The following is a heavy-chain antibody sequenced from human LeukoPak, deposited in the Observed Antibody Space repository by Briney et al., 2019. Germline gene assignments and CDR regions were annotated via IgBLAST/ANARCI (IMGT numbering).Heavy chain of an antibody. V-gene: IGHV4-59*08. J-gene: IGHJ4*02. CDR2: IYYSGST. Sequence: PSETLSLTCTVSGGSISSYYWSWIRQPPGKGLEWIGYIYYSGSTSYNPSLNSRVTISLDTSKNQFSLNPSSVTAADTAVYYCARRESSGFFDYWGQGTLVTVSS. CDR1: GGSISSYY. D-gene: IGHD6-19*01. CDR3: ARRESSGFFDY.